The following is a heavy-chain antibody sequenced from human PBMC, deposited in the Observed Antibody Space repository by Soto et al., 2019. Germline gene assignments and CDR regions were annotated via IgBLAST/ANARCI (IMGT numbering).Heavy chain of an antibody. V-gene: IGHV3-74*01. CDR2: MNSDGSST. CDR3: ATAEVDY. CDR1: GXTFGNSC. J-gene: IGHJ4*02. Sequence: GPLRLSCASSGXTFGNSCMHWVRQAPGEGLEWVSRMNSDGSSTNYADSVKGRFTVSRDNAKNTLYLKMNSLIAEYTAVYYCATAEVDYWGPGTLGTVSS.